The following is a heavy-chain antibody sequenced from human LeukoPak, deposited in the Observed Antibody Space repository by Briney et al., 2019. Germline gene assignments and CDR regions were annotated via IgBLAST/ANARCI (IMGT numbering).Heavy chain of an antibody. CDR1: GSTFSSYA. CDR3: ARAGRGIIIRSYFDY. Sequence: GGSLRLSCAASGSTFSSYAMHWVRQAPGKGLEWVSYISSSSSTIYYADSVKGRFTISRDNSKNTLYLQMNSLRPEDTAMYYCARAGRGIIIRSYFDYWGQGTLVTVSS. D-gene: IGHD3-10*01. CDR2: ISSSSSTI. J-gene: IGHJ4*02. V-gene: IGHV3-48*01.